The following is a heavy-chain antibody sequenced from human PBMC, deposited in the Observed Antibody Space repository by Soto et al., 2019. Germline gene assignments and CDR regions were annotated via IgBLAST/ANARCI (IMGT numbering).Heavy chain of an antibody. V-gene: IGHV4-59*01. CDR3: ARARPAANYHYFMDV. CDR1: VCSISSYY. CDR2: IYYSGST. D-gene: IGHD2-2*01. Sequence: SETLSLTCTVSVCSISSYYWSWIRQPPGKGLEWIGYIYYSGSTNYNPSLKSRVTISVDTSKNQFSLKLSSVTAADTAVYYCARARPAANYHYFMDVWGKGTTVTGSS. J-gene: IGHJ6*03.